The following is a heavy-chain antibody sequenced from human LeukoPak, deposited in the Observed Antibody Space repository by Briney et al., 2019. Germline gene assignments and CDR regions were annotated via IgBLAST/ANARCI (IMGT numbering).Heavy chain of an antibody. J-gene: IGHJ4*02. CDR2: IYYSGST. CDR3: ARVLSSGWGPFDY. V-gene: IGHV4-59*01. D-gene: IGHD6-19*01. Sequence: KPSETLSLTCTVSGGSISSYYWSWIRQPPGKGLEWIGYIYYSGSTNYNPSLKSRVTISVDTSKNQFSLKLSSVTAADTAVYYCARVLSSGWGPFDYWGQGTLVTVSS. CDR1: GGSISSYY.